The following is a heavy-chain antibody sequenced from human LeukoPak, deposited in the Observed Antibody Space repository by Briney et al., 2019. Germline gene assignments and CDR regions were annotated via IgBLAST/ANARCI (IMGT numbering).Heavy chain of an antibody. J-gene: IGHJ5*02. CDR3: ARHVPATIFFNWFDP. Sequence: TGGSLRLSCAASGFTFSSYSMNWVRQAPGKGLEWVSSISSSSSYIYYADSVKGRFTISRDNAKNSLYLQMNSLRAEDTAAYYCARHVPATIFFNWFDPWGQGTLVTVSS. CDR2: ISSSSSYI. D-gene: IGHD3-3*01. V-gene: IGHV3-21*01. CDR1: GFTFSSYS.